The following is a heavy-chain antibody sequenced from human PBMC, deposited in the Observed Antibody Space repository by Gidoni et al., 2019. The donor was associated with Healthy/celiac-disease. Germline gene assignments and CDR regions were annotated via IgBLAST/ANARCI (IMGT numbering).Heavy chain of an antibody. Sequence: EVQLVESGGGLVKPGGSLRLSCAASGFTFSSYSINWVRQAPGKGLEGVSSISSSSSYIYYADSVKGRFTISRDNAKNSLYLQMNSLRAEDTAVYYCARLRLGWGSGAFDIWGQGTMVTVSS. CDR3: ARLRLGWGSGAFDI. V-gene: IGHV3-21*01. CDR2: ISSSSSYI. D-gene: IGHD3-16*01. J-gene: IGHJ3*02. CDR1: GFTFSSYS.